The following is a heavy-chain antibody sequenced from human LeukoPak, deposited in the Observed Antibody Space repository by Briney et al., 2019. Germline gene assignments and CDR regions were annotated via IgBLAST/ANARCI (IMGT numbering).Heavy chain of an antibody. V-gene: IGHV4-38-2*02. Sequence: PSETLSLTCTVSHYSISSGYYWAWIRHSPKKGLEWIGEINHSGSTNYNPSLKSRVTISVDTSKNQFSLKLSSVTAADTAVYYCARRLFSGGSWSIWGQGTMVTVSS. J-gene: IGHJ3*02. CDR1: HYSISSGYY. CDR3: ARRLFSGGSWSI. D-gene: IGHD2-15*01. CDR2: INHSGST.